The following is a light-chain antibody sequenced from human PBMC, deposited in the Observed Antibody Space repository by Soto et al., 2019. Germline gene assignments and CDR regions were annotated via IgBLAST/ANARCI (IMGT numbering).Light chain of an antibody. CDR1: QSVSNNY. CDR3: QQYGSSGT. CDR2: GAS. V-gene: IGKV3-20*01. Sequence: EIVLTQSPGTLSLSPGERATLSCRASQSVSNNYLAWYQQKPGQAPRLLIYGASTRATGIPARFSGSGSGTEFTLTISSPQSEDFAVYYCQQYGSSGTFGQGTKVDIK. J-gene: IGKJ1*01.